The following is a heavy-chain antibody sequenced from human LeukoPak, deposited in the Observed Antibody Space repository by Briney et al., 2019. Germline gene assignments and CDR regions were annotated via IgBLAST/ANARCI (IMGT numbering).Heavy chain of an antibody. J-gene: IGHJ4*02. CDR1: QFIFMYYW. V-gene: IGHV3-7*01. Sequence: TGGSLRLSYTPSQFIFMYYWIDWVRQAPGKGLEWVASIKQDGSEKWYVDSVKGRFTISRDNAKNSVYLQMNNLRAEDTAVYYCLRDRGYCRYDCWGQGTLVTVSS. CDR2: IKQDGSEK. CDR3: LRDRGYCRYDC. D-gene: IGHD6-13*01.